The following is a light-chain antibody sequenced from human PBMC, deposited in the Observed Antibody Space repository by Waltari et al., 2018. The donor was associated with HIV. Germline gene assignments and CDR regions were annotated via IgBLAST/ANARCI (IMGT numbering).Light chain of an antibody. CDR3: SSYTATTAIL. V-gene: IGLV2-14*01. CDR1: NSDVGGYGY. Sequence: QSVLTQPASVSGSPGQSITISCTGTNSDVGGYGYVSWYQPHPGKAPKLLIYEFTHRPSGISRRFSGSKSGNTSSMTISVLQAEDEADYYCSSYTATTAILFGGGTKVTVL. J-gene: IGLJ3*02. CDR2: EFT.